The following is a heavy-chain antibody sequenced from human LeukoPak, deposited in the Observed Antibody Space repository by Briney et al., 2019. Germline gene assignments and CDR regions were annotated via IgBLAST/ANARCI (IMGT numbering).Heavy chain of an antibody. CDR2: ISYDGSNK. D-gene: IGHD3-3*01. V-gene: IGHV3-30*03. J-gene: IGHJ4*02. CDR3: ARGGTGYYDFWSGYYGFDY. Sequence: PGGSLRLSCAASGFTFSSYGMSWVRQAPGKGLEWVAVISYDGSNKYYADSVKGRFTISRDNSKNTLYLQMNSLRAEDTAVYYCARGGTGYYDFWSGYYGFDYWGQGTLVTVSS. CDR1: GFTFSSYG.